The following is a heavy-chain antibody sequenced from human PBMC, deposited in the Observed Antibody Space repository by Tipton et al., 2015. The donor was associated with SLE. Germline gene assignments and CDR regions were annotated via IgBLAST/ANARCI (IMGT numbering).Heavy chain of an antibody. D-gene: IGHD3-10*01. V-gene: IGHV4-39*07. CDR3: ARDPGGFGDY. CDR1: GGSISSSGYD. CDR2: FYHSGST. Sequence: GLVKPSETLSLTCTVSGGSISSSGYDWGWIRQPPGKGLEWIGSFYHSGSTYYNPSLMSRVTISVDTSKNQLSLKLRSVAAADTAVYYCARDPGGFGDYWGQRSVVTVSS. J-gene: IGHJ4*02.